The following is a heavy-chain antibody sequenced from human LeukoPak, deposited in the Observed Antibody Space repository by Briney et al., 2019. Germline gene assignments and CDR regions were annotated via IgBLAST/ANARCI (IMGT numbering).Heavy chain of an antibody. CDR3: AREVLRYSRSTDAFDI. CDR1: GFTFSSYS. CDR2: ISSSSSYI. D-gene: IGHD3-9*01. Sequence: GGSLRLSCAASGFTFSSYSMDWVRQAPGKGREWVSSISSSSSYIYYADSVKGRFTISRANAKNSLYLQMNSLRAEDTAVYYCAREVLRYSRSTDAFDIWGQGTMVTVSS. J-gene: IGHJ3*02. V-gene: IGHV3-21*01.